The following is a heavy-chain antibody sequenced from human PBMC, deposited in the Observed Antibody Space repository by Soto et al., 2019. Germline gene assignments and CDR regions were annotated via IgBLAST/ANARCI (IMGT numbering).Heavy chain of an antibody. V-gene: IGHV5-10-1*01. Sequence: GESLKISCKGSGYSFTSYWISWVRQMPGKGLEWMGRIDPSDSYTNYSPSFQGHVTISADKSISTAYLQWSSLKASDTAMYYCARERVVAAAGNGAFDIWRQGTMVTVSS. CDR2: IDPSDSYT. CDR1: GYSFTSYW. D-gene: IGHD6-13*01. CDR3: ARERVVAAAGNGAFDI. J-gene: IGHJ3*02.